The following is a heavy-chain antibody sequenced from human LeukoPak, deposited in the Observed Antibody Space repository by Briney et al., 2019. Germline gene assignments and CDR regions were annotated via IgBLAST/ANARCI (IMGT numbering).Heavy chain of an antibody. D-gene: IGHD5/OR15-5a*01. J-gene: IGHJ4*02. CDR3: ARDRVSTIGDFDC. V-gene: IGHV1-2*02. Sequence: ASVKVSCKVSGYTFTIFYIHWVRQAPGQGLEWVGWLNPNSGATNYAQKFEGRVTMTRDTSISTAYLDLSSLGSDDTAVYYCARDRVSTIGDFDCWGQGTLVTVSS. CDR2: LNPNSGAT. CDR1: GYTFTIFY.